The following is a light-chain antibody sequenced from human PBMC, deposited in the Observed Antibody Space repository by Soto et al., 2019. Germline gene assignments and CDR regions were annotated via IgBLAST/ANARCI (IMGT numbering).Light chain of an antibody. J-gene: IGLJ1*01. CDR2: EVS. Sequence: QSALTQPASVSGSPGQSITISCTGTSSDVGGYNYVSWCQQYPGKAPKLMIYEVSNRPSGVSNRFSGSKSGNTASLTISGLQAEDEADYYCSSYTSSSTYVFGPGTKLTVL. V-gene: IGLV2-14*01. CDR1: SSDVGGYNY. CDR3: SSYTSSSTYV.